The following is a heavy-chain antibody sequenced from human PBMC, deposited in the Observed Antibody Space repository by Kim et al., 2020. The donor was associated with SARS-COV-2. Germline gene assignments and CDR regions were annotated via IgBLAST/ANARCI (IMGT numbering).Heavy chain of an antibody. Sequence: YNPSLTRRVTISVTTSKNRFSLKLSAVTAADTAVYYCARVSGYSYGYVDYWGQGTLVTVSS. J-gene: IGHJ4*02. D-gene: IGHD5-18*01. V-gene: IGHV4-39*07. CDR3: ARVSGYSYGYVDY.